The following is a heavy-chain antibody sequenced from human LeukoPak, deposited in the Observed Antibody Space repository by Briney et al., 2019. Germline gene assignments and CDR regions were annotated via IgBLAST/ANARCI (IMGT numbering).Heavy chain of an antibody. CDR2: IYTSGST. CDR1: GGSISSYY. CDR3: ARAGGNLGLDY. Sequence: SETLSLTCTVSGGSISSYYWSWIRQPPGKGLEWIGYIYTSGSTNYNPSLKSRVTISVDTSKNQFSLKLSSVTAADTAVYYCARAGGNLGLDYWGQGTLVTVSS. D-gene: IGHD4-23*01. V-gene: IGHV4-4*09. J-gene: IGHJ4*02.